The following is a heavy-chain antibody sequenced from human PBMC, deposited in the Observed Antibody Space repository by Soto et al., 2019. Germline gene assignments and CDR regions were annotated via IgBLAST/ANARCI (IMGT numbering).Heavy chain of an antibody. CDR3: ARGKGTHRY. D-gene: IGHD3-10*01. V-gene: IGHV4-59*01. CDR2: IFYNGTT. J-gene: IGHJ4*02. CDR1: GVTLTSYY. Sequence: SETLSLTCSVSGVTLTSYYWSWIRQTPGKTLEWIGCIFYNGTTNYNPSLKSRVTISLDMSKNQFSLKLNSVTAEDTALYYCARGKGTHRYWGQGTLVTVSS.